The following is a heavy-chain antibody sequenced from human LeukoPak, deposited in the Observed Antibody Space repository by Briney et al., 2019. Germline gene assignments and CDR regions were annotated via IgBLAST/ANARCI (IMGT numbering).Heavy chain of an antibody. V-gene: IGHV4-30-4*02. D-gene: IGHD5-12*01. Sequence: SETLSLTCSVSGGSISSGDYYWSWVRQPPGKGLEWIGFIYNTETTYYNTSFQSRPTISIHTSENQFSLNLSSVTAADTAVYFCARDRGYSGYGGGYNWFEFWGQGTPVTVSS. CDR2: IYNTETT. CDR1: GGSISSGDYY. CDR3: ARDRGYSGYGGGYNWFEF. J-gene: IGHJ5*01.